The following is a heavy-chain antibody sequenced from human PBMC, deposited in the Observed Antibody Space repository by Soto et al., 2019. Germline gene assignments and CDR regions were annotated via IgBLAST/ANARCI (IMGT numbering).Heavy chain of an antibody. D-gene: IGHD6-13*01. CDR2: ISGSGGST. CDR3: AKTYSSSWYPTLYYYYGMDV. V-gene: IGHV3-23*01. Sequence: TGGSLRLSCAASGFTFSSYAMSWVRQAPGKGLEWVSAISGSGGSTYYADSVKGRFTISRDNSKNTLYLQMNSLRAEDTAVYYCAKTYSSSWYPTLYYYYGMDVWGQGTTVTVSS. J-gene: IGHJ6*02. CDR1: GFTFSSYA.